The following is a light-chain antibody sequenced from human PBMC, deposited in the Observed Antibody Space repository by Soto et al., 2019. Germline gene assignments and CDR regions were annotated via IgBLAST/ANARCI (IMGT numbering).Light chain of an antibody. J-gene: IGKJ5*01. CDR2: GAS. Sequence: IQMTQSPSSLSGSVGDRVTITCRASQGISTWLAWYQQKPGKAPNXXIYGASNLHSGVPSRFSGSGSGTNFTLTISRLQPEDFATYYCQQADTFPITFGQGTRLEIK. CDR1: QGISTW. CDR3: QQADTFPIT. V-gene: IGKV1-12*01.